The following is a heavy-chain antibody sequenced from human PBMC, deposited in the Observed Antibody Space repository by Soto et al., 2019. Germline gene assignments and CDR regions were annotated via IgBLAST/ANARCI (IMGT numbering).Heavy chain of an antibody. J-gene: IGHJ4*02. V-gene: IGHV1-24*01. CDR3: ATGPHDGRFLEWLLYFY. D-gene: IGHD3-3*01. Sequence: ASVKVSCKVSGYTLTELSMHWVRQAPGKGLEWMGGFDPEDGETIYAQKFQGRVTMTEDTSTDTAYMELSSLRSEDTAVYYCATGPHDGRFLEWLLYFYWGQGTLVTVS. CDR1: GYTLTELS. CDR2: FDPEDGET.